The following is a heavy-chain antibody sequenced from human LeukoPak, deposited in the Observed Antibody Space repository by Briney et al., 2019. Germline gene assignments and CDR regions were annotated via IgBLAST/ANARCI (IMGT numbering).Heavy chain of an antibody. D-gene: IGHD5-24*01. CDR1: GFTFDDYA. CDR3: AKAGRRWQQSPCDY. Sequence: GGSLRLSCAASGFTFDDYAMHWVRQAPGKGLEWVSGISWNSGSIVYADSVKGRFTISRDNAKNSLYLQMNSLRAEDTALYYCAKAGRRWQQSPCDYWGQGTLFTVSS. V-gene: IGHV3-9*01. CDR2: ISWNSGSI. J-gene: IGHJ4*02.